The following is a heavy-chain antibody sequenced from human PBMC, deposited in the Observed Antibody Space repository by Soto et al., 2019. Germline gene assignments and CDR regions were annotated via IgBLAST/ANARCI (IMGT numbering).Heavy chain of an antibody. D-gene: IGHD3-10*01. Sequence: GASVKVSCKASGGTFSSYAISWVRQAPGQGLEWMGGIIPIFGTANYAQKFQGRVTMTTDTSTSTAYMELRSLRSDDTAVYYCARGVGSGSYYNQYNWFDPWGQGTLVTVSS. V-gene: IGHV1-69*05. J-gene: IGHJ5*02. CDR2: IIPIFGTA. CDR3: ARGVGSGSYYNQYNWFDP. CDR1: GGTFSSYA.